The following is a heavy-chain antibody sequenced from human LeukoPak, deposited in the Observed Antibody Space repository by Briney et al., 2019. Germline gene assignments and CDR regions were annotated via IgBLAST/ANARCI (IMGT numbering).Heavy chain of an antibody. V-gene: IGHV3-23*01. CDR3: ARGLSGYASSLGY. CDR1: GFTFSSYG. J-gene: IGHJ4*02. Sequence: GGSLRLSCAASGFTFSSYGMSWVRQAPGKGLEWVSAISGSGGSTYYADSVKGRFTISRDNSKNTLYLQMNSLRADDTAVYYCARGLSGYASSLGYWGQGTLVTVSA. D-gene: IGHD6-6*01. CDR2: ISGSGGST.